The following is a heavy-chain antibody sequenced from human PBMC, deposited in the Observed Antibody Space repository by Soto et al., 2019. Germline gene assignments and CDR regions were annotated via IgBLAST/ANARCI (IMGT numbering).Heavy chain of an antibody. CDR2: IYTSGRT. Sequence: QVQLQESGPGLVKFSETLSLTCTVSGGSISSYSWCWIWQAAGKGLEWIGSIYTSGRTNYKPSLKCRVTRSVDTSKHLFSLKLSSVTAAHTAVYYCARELATLWFVEVSNSFDPCGQGTLVTFSS. CDR1: GGSISSYS. CDR3: ARELATLWFVEVSNSFDP. V-gene: IGHV4-4*07. D-gene: IGHD3-10*01. J-gene: IGHJ5*02.